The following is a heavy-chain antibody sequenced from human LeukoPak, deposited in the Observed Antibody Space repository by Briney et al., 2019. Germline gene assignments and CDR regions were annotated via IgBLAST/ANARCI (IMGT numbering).Heavy chain of an antibody. CDR2: ISYDGSNK. D-gene: IGHD2-21*02. V-gene: IGHV3-30*14. CDR3: AGSLAYCGGDCRLGDY. J-gene: IGHJ4*02. Sequence: PGRSLRLSCAASGFTFSSYAMHWVRQAPGKGLEWVAVISYDGSNKYYADSVKGRFTISRDNSKNTLYLQMNSLRAEDTAVYYCAGSLAYCGGDCRLGDYWGQGTLVTVSS. CDR1: GFTFSSYA.